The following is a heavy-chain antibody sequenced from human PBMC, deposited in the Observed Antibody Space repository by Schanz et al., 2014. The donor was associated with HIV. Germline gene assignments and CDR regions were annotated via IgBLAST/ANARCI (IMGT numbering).Heavy chain of an antibody. CDR2: ISESGGRT. CDR3: AKPEYDSSGNSQTHFDY. Sequence: VQLVESGGGVVQPGKSLRLSCAASGFNFNNYAMTWVRQAPGKGLEWVSSISESGGRTYYADSVKGRFTISRDNSRNILYLQMSNLRAEDTAIYYCAKPEYDSSGNSQTHFDYWGQGTLVSVSS. V-gene: IGHV3-23*04. CDR1: GFNFNNYA. J-gene: IGHJ4*02. D-gene: IGHD3-22*01.